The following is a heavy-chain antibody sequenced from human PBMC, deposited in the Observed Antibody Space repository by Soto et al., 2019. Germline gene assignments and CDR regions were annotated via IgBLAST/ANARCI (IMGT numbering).Heavy chain of an antibody. CDR1: GFIFSSYA. D-gene: IGHD4-4*01. CDR2: ISGSGGST. Sequence: GGSLRLSCAASGFIFSSYAMSWVRQAPGKGLEWVSVISGSGGSTYYADSVKGRFTISRDNSKNTLYLQMNSLRAEDTAVYYCEKDRSRDGYNNDFDYWGQGTLVTVSS. CDR3: EKDRSRDGYNNDFDY. V-gene: IGHV3-23*01. J-gene: IGHJ4*02.